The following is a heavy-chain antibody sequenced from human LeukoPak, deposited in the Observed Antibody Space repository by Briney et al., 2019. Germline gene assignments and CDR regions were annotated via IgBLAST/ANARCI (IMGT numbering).Heavy chain of an antibody. D-gene: IGHD3-3*01. J-gene: IGHJ4*02. CDR1: GGSISSSSYY. V-gene: IGHV4-39*01. CDR3: ARTDRDDFWSGYHHYFDY. CDR2: IYYSGST. Sequence: SETLSLTCTVSGGSISSSSYYWGWIRQPPGKGLEWIGSIYYSGSTYYNPSLKSRVTISVDTSKNQFSLKLSSVTAADTAVYYCARTDRDDFWSGYHHYFDYWGQGTLVTVSS.